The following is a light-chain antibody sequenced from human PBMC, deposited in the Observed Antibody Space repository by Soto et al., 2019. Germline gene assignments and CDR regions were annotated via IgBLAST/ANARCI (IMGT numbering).Light chain of an antibody. V-gene: IGLV2-23*02. J-gene: IGLJ3*02. CDR3: CSYAGSSPWV. Sequence: SALTQPASVSGSPGQSITISCTGTSRDVGSYNLVSWYQQHPGKAPKLMIYEVSKRPSGVSNRFSGSKSGNTASLTISGLQAEDEADYYCCSYAGSSPWVFGGGTKLAVL. CDR2: EVS. CDR1: SRDVGSYNL.